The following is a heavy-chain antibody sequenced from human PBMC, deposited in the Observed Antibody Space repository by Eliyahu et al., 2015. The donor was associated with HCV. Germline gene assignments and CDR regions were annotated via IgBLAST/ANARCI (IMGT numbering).Heavy chain of an antibody. V-gene: IGHV3-15*07. CDR1: GFSFXEAW. Sequence: EVQLVESGGGLVKPGGSLRLSCSASGFSFXEAWMTWXRQAPGKGXGWVGRIHTTNLDGETTXDYGAAVKGRFIISRDDSRSTLFLQMNALRTDDTAVYYCTREPYPASASIDSWGQGTLVTVSS. D-gene: IGHD2-15*01. CDR2: IHTTNLDGETT. CDR3: TREPYPASASIDS. J-gene: IGHJ4*02.